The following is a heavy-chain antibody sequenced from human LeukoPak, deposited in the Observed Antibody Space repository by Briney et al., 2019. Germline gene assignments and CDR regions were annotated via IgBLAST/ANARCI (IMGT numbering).Heavy chain of an antibody. Sequence: GGTLRLSCAASGFTFSSYGMSWVRQAPGKALEWVSAISGSGGSTYYGDSVKGRFTIPRDNSKNTLYLQMNSLRAEDTGVYYCAKVSSFYGSGSWNWFDPWGQGTMVTVSS. CDR1: GFTFSSYG. J-gene: IGHJ3*01. CDR3: AKVSSFYGSGSWNWFDP. V-gene: IGHV3-23*01. D-gene: IGHD3-10*01. CDR2: ISGSGGST.